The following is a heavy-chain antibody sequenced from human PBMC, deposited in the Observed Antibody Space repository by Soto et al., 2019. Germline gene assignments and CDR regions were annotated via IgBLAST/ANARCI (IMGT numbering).Heavy chain of an antibody. V-gene: IGHV1-18*04. Sequence: QVQLVQSGAEVKKPGASVKVSCKASGYTFTIYGISWVRQAPGQGLEWMGWISAYNGNTNYGQKLQGRVNMTTDTSTSTAYMELRSLRSDDTAVYYCARDRRGSYRGIYFDYWGQGTLVTVSS. J-gene: IGHJ4*02. CDR1: GYTFTIYG. D-gene: IGHD1-26*01. CDR2: ISAYNGNT. CDR3: ARDRRGSYRGIYFDY.